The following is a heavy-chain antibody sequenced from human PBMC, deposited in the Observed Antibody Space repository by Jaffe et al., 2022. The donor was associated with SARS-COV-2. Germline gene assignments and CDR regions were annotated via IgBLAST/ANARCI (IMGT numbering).Heavy chain of an antibody. V-gene: IGHV1-8*01. CDR1: GYTFTSYD. CDR3: ARRTTQWRDYYYYMDV. D-gene: IGHD6-19*01. CDR2: MNPNSGNT. Sequence: QVQLVQSGAEVKKPGASVKVSCKASGYTFTSYDINWVRQATGQGLEWMGWMNPNSGNTGYAQKFQGRVTMTRNTSISTAYMELSSLRSEDTAVYYCARRTTQWRDYYYYMDVWGKGTTVTVSS. J-gene: IGHJ6*03.